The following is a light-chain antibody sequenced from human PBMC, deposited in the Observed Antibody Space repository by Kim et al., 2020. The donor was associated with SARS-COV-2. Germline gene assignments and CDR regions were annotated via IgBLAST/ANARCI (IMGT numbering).Light chain of an antibody. CDR3: LLYYGGVWV. J-gene: IGLJ3*02. V-gene: IGLV7-43*01. CDR1: TGAVTSGYY. Sequence: PGGTVTLTCASNTGAVTSGYYPNWFQLKPGQAPRSMIHTASGRHSWTPARFSGSLLGGKAALALSGVQPEDEAEYYCLLYYGGVWVFGGGTQLTVL. CDR2: TAS.